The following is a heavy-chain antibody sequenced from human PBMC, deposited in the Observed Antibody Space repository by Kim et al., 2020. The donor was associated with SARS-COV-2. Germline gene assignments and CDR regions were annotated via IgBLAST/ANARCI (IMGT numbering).Heavy chain of an antibody. CDR3: AKDHSATRYYYDSSCYSTPAFDI. CDR1: GFTFSNYA. D-gene: IGHD3-22*01. CDR2: ISCRGGST. Sequence: GWSLILSCTASGFTFSNYAMSWVRQAPGKGLEWVSAISCRGGSTYYADSVKGRFTISREHSKNTLYLQMNSLRAEDTAVYYCAKDHSATRYYYDSSCYSTPAFDIWGQGTMVTVSS. J-gene: IGHJ3*02. V-gene: IGHV3-23*01.